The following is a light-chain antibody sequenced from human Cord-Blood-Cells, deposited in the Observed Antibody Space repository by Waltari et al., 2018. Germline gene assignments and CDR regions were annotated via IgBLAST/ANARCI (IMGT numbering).Light chain of an antibody. J-gene: IGKJ4*01. CDR2: AAS. CDR1: QGISNY. V-gene: IGKV1-27*01. CDR3: QKYNSAPALT. Sequence: DLQMTQSPSSLSASVGDRVTITCRASQGISNYLAWYQQKPGKVPKLLIYAASTLQSGVPSRFSGSGSETDFTLTISSLQPEDVATYYCQKYNSAPALTFGGGTKVEIK.